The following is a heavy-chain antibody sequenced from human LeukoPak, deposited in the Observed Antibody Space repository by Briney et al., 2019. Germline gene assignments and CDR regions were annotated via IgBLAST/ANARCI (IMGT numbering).Heavy chain of an antibody. Sequence: ASVKVSCKASGGTFSSYAISWVRQAPGQGLEWMGGIIPIFGTANYAQKFQGRVTITADESTSTAYMELSSLRSDDTAVYYCARDPQHYDFWSGYHYYGMDVWGQGTTVTVSS. V-gene: IGHV1-69*13. CDR3: ARDPQHYDFWSGYHYYGMDV. CDR2: IIPIFGTA. J-gene: IGHJ6*02. CDR1: GGTFSSYA. D-gene: IGHD3-3*01.